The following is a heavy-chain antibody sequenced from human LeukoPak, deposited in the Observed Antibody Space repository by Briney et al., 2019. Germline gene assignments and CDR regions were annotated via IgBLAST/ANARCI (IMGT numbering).Heavy chain of an antibody. J-gene: IGHJ4*02. CDR3: ARDRWQWTH. CDR1: GGSISSYY. D-gene: IGHD6-19*01. V-gene: IGHV4-59*01. CDR2: IYYSGST. Sequence: SETLSLTCTVSGGSISSYYWSWIRQPPRKGLEWIGYIYYSGSTNYNPSLKSRVTISVDTSKNQFSLKLSSVTAADTAVYYCARDRWQWTHWGQGTLVTVSS.